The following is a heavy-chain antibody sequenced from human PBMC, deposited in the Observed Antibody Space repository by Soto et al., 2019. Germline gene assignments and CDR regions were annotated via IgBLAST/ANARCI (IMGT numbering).Heavy chain of an antibody. CDR3: AIVSNRYYYGMDV. J-gene: IGHJ6*04. V-gene: IGHV4-30-4*01. CDR2: IYYSGST. CDR1: GGSISSGDYY. D-gene: IGHD3-16*02. Sequence: QVQLQESGPGLVQPSQTLSLTCTVSGGSISSGDYYWSWIRQPTGKGLEWIGYIYYSGSTYYTPSLKSRVTISIDTSKHQFSLKLSSVTAADTAVYYCAIVSNRYYYGMDVWGKGTTVTVSS.